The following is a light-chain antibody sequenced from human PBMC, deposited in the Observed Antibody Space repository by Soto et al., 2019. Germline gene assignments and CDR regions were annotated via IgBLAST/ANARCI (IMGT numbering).Light chain of an antibody. J-gene: IGKJ1*01. CDR3: QQRGNRPPWT. CDR2: GAS. CDR1: QSVSSA. Sequence: EIVLTQSPATLSLSPGESATLSCRASQSVSSALVWYQQKPGQAPRLLIYGASTRATGIPARFSGSGSGTDFTLTISSLEPEDVAVYYCQQRGNRPPWTFGQGTKVDIK. V-gene: IGKV3-11*01.